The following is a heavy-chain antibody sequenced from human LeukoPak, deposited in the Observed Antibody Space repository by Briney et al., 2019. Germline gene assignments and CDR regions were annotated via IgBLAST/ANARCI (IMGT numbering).Heavy chain of an antibody. CDR3: ARGPHTGVNYYDSSGYYY. Sequence: PSETLSLTCAVYGGSFSGYYWSWIRQPPGKGLEWIGEINHSGSTNYNPSLKSRVTISVDTSKNQFSLKLSSVTAADTAVYYCARGPHTGVNYYDSSGYYYWGQGTLVTVSS. V-gene: IGHV4-34*01. J-gene: IGHJ4*02. CDR2: INHSGST. D-gene: IGHD3-22*01. CDR1: GGSFSGYY.